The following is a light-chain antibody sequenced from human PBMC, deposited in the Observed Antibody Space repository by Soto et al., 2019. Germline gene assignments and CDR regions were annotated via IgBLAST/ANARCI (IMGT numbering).Light chain of an antibody. J-gene: IGKJ3*01. V-gene: IGKV1-39*01. CDR3: QQRNCTPFS. CDR2: AAS. CDR1: QSISNY. Sequence: DIQMTQSPSSLSASVGDSVTITCRASQSISNYLNWYQQKPGKAPKRLFYAASSFESGVPSRFSGSGPGTNFTLTTSSLQPQDFGTYSIQQRNCTPFSSGPGTQVDIK.